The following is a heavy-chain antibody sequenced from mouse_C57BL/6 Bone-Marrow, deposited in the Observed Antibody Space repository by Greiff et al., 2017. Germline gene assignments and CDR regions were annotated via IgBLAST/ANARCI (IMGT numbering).Heavy chain of an antibody. D-gene: IGHD1-1*01. CDR3: ARSDYYSSSYWFAY. CDR2: IYPGSGST. J-gene: IGHJ3*01. CDR1: GYTFTSYW. V-gene: IGHV1-55*01. Sequence: VQLQQPGAELVKPGASVKMSCKASGYTFTSYWITWVKQRPGQGLEWIGDIYPGSGSTNYNEKFKSKATLTVDTSSSTAYMQLSSLTSEDSAVYYCARSDYYSSSYWFAYWGQGTLVTVSA.